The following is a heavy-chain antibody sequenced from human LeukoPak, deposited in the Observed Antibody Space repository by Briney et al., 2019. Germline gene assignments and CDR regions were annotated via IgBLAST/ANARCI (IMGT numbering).Heavy chain of an antibody. J-gene: IGHJ3*02. Sequence: PGGSLRLSCAASGFTFSSYSMNWVRQAPGKGLEWVSSISSSSSYIYYADSVKGRFTISRDNAKNSLYLQMNSLRAEDTAVYYCARVVGHYYYDSSHPGAFDIWGQGTMVTVSP. D-gene: IGHD3-22*01. CDR3: ARVVGHYYYDSSHPGAFDI. CDR2: ISSSSSYI. CDR1: GFTFSSYS. V-gene: IGHV3-21*01.